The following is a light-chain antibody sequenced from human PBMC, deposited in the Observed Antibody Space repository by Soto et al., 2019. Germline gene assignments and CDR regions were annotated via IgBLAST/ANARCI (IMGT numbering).Light chain of an antibody. CDR1: QSISNS. Sequence: DIQMTQSPSSLSASVGDRVTSTCRASQSISNSLNWYQQRPGKAPKLLIYAASSLQSGVPSRFSGSGSGTDFTLTISSLQPEDFATYFCQQSYSSPCTFGQGSNVEIK. CDR3: QQSYSSPCT. V-gene: IGKV1-39*01. CDR2: AAS. J-gene: IGKJ1*01.